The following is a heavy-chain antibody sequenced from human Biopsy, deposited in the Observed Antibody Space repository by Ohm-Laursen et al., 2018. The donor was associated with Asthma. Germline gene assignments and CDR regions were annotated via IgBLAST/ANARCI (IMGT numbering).Heavy chain of an antibody. CDR3: ARGSSSRLSQWELLVSGGKRAHSYYGMDV. D-gene: IGHD1-26*01. CDR1: GGSLRGYV. CDR2: STQGGGT. Sequence: SETLSLTCAVYGGSLRGYVWTWIRQPPGKGLEWIGESTQGGGTTFNPSLKSRVTISIDSSKSQLSLKVRSVTAADTAVYYCARGSSSRLSQWELLVSGGKRAHSYYGMDVWGQGTTVTVSS. J-gene: IGHJ6*02. V-gene: IGHV4-34*01.